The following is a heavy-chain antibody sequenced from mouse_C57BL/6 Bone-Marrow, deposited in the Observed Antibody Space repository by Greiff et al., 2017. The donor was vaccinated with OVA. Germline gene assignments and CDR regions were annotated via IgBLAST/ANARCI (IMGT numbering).Heavy chain of an antibody. CDR2: INSDGGST. J-gene: IGHJ1*03. V-gene: IGHV5-2*01. CDR1: EYEFPSHD. CDR3: ARQRYGSSYWYFDV. Sequence: DVKLVESGGGLVQPGESLKLSCESNEYEFPSHDMSWVRKTPEKRLELVAAINSDGGSTYYPDTMERRFIISRDNTKKTLYLQMSSLRSEDTAWYYCARQRYGSSYWYFDVWGTGTTVTVSS. D-gene: IGHD1-1*01.